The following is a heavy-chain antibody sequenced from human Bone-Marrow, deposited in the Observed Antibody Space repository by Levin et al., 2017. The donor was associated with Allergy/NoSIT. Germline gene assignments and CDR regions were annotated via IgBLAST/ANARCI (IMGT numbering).Heavy chain of an antibody. Sequence: HGESLKISCEASGSTFSSYEMNWVRQAPGKGLEWISYIGPAARTIYYADSVKGRFTISRDDAKNSVYLQMNSLRDEDTALYYCARGRLYCGGDCPFDYWGQGTLVTVSS. D-gene: IGHD2-21*02. CDR2: IGPAARTI. CDR3: ARGRLYCGGDCPFDY. J-gene: IGHJ4*02. CDR1: GSTFSSYE. V-gene: IGHV3-48*03.